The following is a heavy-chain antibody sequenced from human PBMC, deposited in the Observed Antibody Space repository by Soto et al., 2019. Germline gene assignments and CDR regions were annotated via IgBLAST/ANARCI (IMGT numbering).Heavy chain of an antibody. CDR1: GFIFSSYW. V-gene: IGHV3-7*01. D-gene: IGHD6-19*01. CDR3: ERSRGWRYFDY. Sequence: PGGSLRLSCAASGFIFSSYWMSWVRQAPGKGLEWVANIKQDGSEKNYVDSVKGRFTISRDNAKNSQYLQMNSLRAEDTAVYYFERSRGWRYFDYWGQGKLVTVS. J-gene: IGHJ4*02. CDR2: IKQDGSEK.